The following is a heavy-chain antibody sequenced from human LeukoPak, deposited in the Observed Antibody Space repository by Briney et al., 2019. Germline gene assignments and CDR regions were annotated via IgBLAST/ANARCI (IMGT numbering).Heavy chain of an antibody. CDR2: IGYDGSNH. D-gene: IGHD4/OR15-4a*01. CDR3: ARRAGAYSHPYDY. J-gene: IGHJ4*02. CDR1: GFTFSSYG. V-gene: IGHV3-33*01. Sequence: PGGSLRLSCVASGFTFSSYGMHWARQAPGKGLEWVAFIGYDGSNHSYADSVKGRFTISRDNSKNTLYLQMNSLRAEDTAVYYCARRAGAYSHPYDYWGQGTLVTVSS.